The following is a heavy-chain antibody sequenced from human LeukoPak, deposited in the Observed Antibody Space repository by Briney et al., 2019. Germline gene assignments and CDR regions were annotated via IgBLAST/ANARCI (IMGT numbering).Heavy chain of an antibody. CDR3: ARRRDGYIMNFFDI. V-gene: IGHV4-39*01. Sequence: SETLSLTCTVPGGSISISSYYWGWIRQPPGKGLEWIGSIHYSGSTSYNPSLKSRVTISLDTSKNQFSLRLSSVIAADTAVYYCARRRDGYIMNFFDIWGQGTMVTVSS. J-gene: IGHJ3*02. CDR2: IHYSGST. D-gene: IGHD5-24*01. CDR1: GGSISISSYY.